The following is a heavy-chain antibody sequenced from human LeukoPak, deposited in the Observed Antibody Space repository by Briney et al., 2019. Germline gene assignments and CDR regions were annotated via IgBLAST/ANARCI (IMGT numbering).Heavy chain of an antibody. CDR1: GYTFTSYY. D-gene: IGHD3-10*01. Sequence: GASVKVSCKASGYTFTSYYMHWVRQAPGQGLEWMGIINPSGGSTSYAQKFQGRVTMTRDTSTSTVYMELSSLRSEDTAMYYCARGGYYGSGNDFRFDPWGQGTLVTVSS. CDR2: INPSGGST. V-gene: IGHV1-46*01. J-gene: IGHJ5*02. CDR3: ARGGYYGSGNDFRFDP.